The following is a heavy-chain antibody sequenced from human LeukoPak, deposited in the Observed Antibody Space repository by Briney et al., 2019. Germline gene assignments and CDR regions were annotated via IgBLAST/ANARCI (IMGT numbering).Heavy chain of an antibody. CDR1: GYTFTSYD. V-gene: IGHV1-8*01. D-gene: IGHD6-19*01. CDR2: MNPNSGNT. CDR3: ARVGWSDSGWYVGD. J-gene: IGHJ4*02. Sequence: GESLKISCKASGYTFTSYDINWVRQATGQGLEWMGWMNPNSGNTGYAQKFQGRVTMTRNTSISTAYMELSSLRSEDTAVYYCARVGWSDSGWYVGDWGQGTLVTVSS.